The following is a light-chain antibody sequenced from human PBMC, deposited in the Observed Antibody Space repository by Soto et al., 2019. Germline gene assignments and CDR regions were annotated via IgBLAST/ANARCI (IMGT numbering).Light chain of an antibody. CDR3: CSYAGSYTLV. CDR2: DVI. Sequence: QSALTQPRSVSGSPGQSVTISCTGTISDVGGYNYVSWYQQHPGKAPKLMIYDVIKRPSGVPDRFSVSKSGNTASRTISGLQAEDAADYYCCSYAGSYTLVFGGGNK. J-gene: IGLJ3*02. CDR1: ISDVGGYNY. V-gene: IGLV2-11*01.